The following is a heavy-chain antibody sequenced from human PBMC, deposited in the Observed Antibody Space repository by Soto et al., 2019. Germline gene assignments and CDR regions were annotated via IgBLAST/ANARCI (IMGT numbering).Heavy chain of an antibody. CDR1: GYTFTSYA. J-gene: IGHJ6*02. V-gene: IGHV1-3*01. CDR3: ARVYCSSTSCCYYYGMDV. D-gene: IGHD2-2*01. Sequence: GASVKVSCKASGYTFTSYAMHWVRQAPGQRLEWMGWINAGNGNTKYSQKFQGRVTITRDTSASTAYMELSSLRSEDTAVYYCARVYCSSTSCCYYYGMDVWGQGTTVTAP. CDR2: INAGNGNT.